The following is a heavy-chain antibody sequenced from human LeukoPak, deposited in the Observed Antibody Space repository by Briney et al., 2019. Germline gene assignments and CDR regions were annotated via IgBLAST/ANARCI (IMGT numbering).Heavy chain of an antibody. CDR1: GFTFSSYW. Sequence: GGPLRLSCAASGFTFSSYWMHWVRQAPGKGLVWVSRINSDGSSTSYADSVKGRFTISRDNAKNTLYLRMNSLRAEDTALYYCARSRITIFGVVIVPHFDYWGQGTLVTVSS. D-gene: IGHD3-3*01. CDR3: ARSRITIFGVVIVPHFDY. J-gene: IGHJ4*02. CDR2: INSDGSST. V-gene: IGHV3-74*01.